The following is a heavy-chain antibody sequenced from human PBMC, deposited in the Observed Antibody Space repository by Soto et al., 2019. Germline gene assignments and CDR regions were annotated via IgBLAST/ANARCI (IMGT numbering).Heavy chain of an antibody. CDR3: ARFGSIAVTRFDY. J-gene: IGHJ4*02. D-gene: IGHD6-19*01. Sequence: PSETLSLTCTVSGGSISSYYWSWIRQPPGKGLEWIGYIYSSGSTNYNPSLKSRLTMSVDTSKNQFSLNLTSVTAADTAVYYCARFGSIAVTRFDYWVQGVLVTVSS. CDR2: IYSSGST. CDR1: GGSISSYY. V-gene: IGHV4-59*08.